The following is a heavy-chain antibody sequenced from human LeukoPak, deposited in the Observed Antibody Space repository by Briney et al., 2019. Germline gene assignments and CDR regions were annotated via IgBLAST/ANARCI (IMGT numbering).Heavy chain of an antibody. Sequence: PGGSLRLSCAASGFTVSSIYMSWFRQAPGKGLGWVGFIRSKAYGGTTEYAASVKGRFTISRDDSKSIAYLQMNSLKTEDTAVYYCTRDGGGYNYGYFDYWGQGTLVTVSS. CDR2: IRSKAYGGTT. V-gene: IGHV3-49*03. CDR1: GFTVSSIY. D-gene: IGHD5-24*01. J-gene: IGHJ4*02. CDR3: TRDGGGYNYGYFDY.